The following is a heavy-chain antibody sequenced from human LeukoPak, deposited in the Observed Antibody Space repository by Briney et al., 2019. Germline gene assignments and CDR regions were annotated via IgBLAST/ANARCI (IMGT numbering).Heavy chain of an antibody. V-gene: IGHV4-4*02. D-gene: IGHD3-3*02. J-gene: IGHJ6*02. CDR1: GGSISSSNR. CDR2: IYHSGST. CDR3: ARGHYYYYYYGMDV. Sequence: SETLSLTCAVSGGSISSSNRWSWVRQPPGKGLEWIGEIYHSGSTNYNPSLKSRVTISVDKSKNQFSLKLSSVTAADTAVYYCARGHYYYYYYGMDVWGQGTTVTVSS.